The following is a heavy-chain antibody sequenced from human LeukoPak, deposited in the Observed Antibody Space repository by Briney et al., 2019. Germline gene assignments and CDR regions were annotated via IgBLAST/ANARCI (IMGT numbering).Heavy chain of an antibody. CDR3: ATSSRYGSLDY. D-gene: IGHD3-10*01. Sequence: GGSLRLSCAASGFTFSNYSMSWVRQAPGKGLEWVSAISGSGGSTYYADSVKGRFTISRDNSKNTLYLQMNSLRAEDTAVYYCATSSRYGSLDYWGQGTLVTVSS. CDR1: GFTFSNYS. CDR2: ISGSGGST. V-gene: IGHV3-23*01. J-gene: IGHJ4*02.